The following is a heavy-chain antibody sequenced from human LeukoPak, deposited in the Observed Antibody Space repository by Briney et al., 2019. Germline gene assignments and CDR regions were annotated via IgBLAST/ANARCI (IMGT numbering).Heavy chain of an antibody. CDR2: INSDSGGT. D-gene: IGHD2-15*01. CDR3: ARGWSGGSCYSCWFDP. Sequence: ASVKVSCKASGYTFTGDFIHWVRQAPGQGLEWMGWINSDSGGTNYARKFQGRVTITADESTSTAYMELSSLRSEDTAVYYCARGWSGGSCYSCWFDPWGQGTLVTVSS. CDR1: GYTFTGDF. V-gene: IGHV1-2*02. J-gene: IGHJ5*02.